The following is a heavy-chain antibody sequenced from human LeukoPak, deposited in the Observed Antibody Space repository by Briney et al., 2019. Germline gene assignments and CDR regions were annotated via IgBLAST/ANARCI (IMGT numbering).Heavy chain of an antibody. D-gene: IGHD6-19*01. CDR2: IYPGDSDT. V-gene: IGHV5-51*01. J-gene: IGHJ4*02. CDR1: GYSFTSYW. CDR3: ARHKGYSSGWSNFDY. Sequence: GESLKISCNGSGYSFTSYWIGWVRQMPGKGLEWMGIIYPGDSDTRYSPSFQGQVTISADKSISTAYLQWSSLKASDTAMYYCARHKGYSSGWSNFDYWGQGTLVTVSS.